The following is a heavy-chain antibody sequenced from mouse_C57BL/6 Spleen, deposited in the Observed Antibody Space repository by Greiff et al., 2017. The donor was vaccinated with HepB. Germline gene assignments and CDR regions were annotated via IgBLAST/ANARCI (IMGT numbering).Heavy chain of an antibody. CDR3: ARSTTVVDPYWYFDV. J-gene: IGHJ1*03. D-gene: IGHD1-1*01. V-gene: IGHV5-17*01. Sequence: EVKLMESGGGLVKPGGSLKLSCAASGFTFSDYGMHWVRQAPEKGLEWVAYISSGSSTIYYADTVKGRFTISRDNAKNTLFLQMTSLRSEDTAMYYCARSTTVVDPYWYFDVWGTGTTVTVSS. CDR2: ISSGSSTI. CDR1: GFTFSDYG.